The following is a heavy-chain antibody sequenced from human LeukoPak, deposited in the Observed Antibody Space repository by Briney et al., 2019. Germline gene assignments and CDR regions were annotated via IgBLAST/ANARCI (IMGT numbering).Heavy chain of an antibody. CDR1: GFTVSSNY. D-gene: IGHD3-22*01. V-gene: IGHV3-53*01. CDR3: ARGHYDSSGYPRAFSFDI. Sequence: PGGSLRLSCAASGFTVSSNYMSWVRQAPGKGLEWVSVIYSGGSTYYADSVKGRFTISRDNSKNTLYPQMNSLRAEDTAVYYCARGHYDSSGYPRAFSFDIWGQGTMITVSS. J-gene: IGHJ3*02. CDR2: IYSGGST.